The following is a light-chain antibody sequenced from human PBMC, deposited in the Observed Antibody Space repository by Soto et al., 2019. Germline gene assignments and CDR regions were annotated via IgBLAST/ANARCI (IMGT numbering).Light chain of an antibody. V-gene: IGKV3-15*01. CDR2: GAS. J-gene: IGKJ4*01. Sequence: EIVMTQSPATLSVSPGERATLSCRASQSVTSNLAWYQQKPGQAPRLVIYGASTRATGTPTRFSGSGSGTDFTHTISSLQSEDYALYYCQQYNGWPLTFGGGTKVEIK. CDR3: QQYNGWPLT. CDR1: QSVTSN.